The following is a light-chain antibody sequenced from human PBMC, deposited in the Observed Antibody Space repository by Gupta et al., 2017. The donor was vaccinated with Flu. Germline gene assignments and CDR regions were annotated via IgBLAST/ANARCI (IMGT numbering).Light chain of an antibody. CDR1: RTNIELNT. CDR2: SDS. V-gene: IGLV1-44*01. J-gene: IGLJ1*01. Sequence: QSVVTQPPSASGTPGQRVSISCFGGRTNIELNTVQWYQQQVPGTAPKLLIYSDSQRPSGVPDRFSGSKSGTSASLAISGLQSDDEADYYCAVWDHRLNSYVFGSGTKVTVL. CDR3: AVWDHRLNSYV.